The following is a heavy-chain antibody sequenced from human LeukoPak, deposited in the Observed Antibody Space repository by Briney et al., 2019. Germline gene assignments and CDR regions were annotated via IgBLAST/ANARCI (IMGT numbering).Heavy chain of an antibody. V-gene: IGHV4-31*03. CDR3: ARETGAAYGDYWFDY. Sequence: PSQTLSLTCTVSGGSISSGGYYWSWIRQHPGKGLEWIGYIYYSGSTYYNPSLKSRVTISVDTSKNQFSLKLSSVTAADTAVYYCARETGAAYGDYWFDYWGQGTLVTVPS. D-gene: IGHD4-17*01. J-gene: IGHJ4*02. CDR1: GGSISSGGYY. CDR2: IYYSGST.